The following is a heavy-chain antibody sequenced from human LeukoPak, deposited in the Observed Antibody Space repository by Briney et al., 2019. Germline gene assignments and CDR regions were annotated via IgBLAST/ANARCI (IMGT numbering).Heavy chain of an antibody. J-gene: IGHJ4*02. V-gene: IGHV4-34*01. CDR3: ARHRLWFGEAGGY. D-gene: IGHD3-10*01. Sequence: QPSETLSLTCAVYGGSFSGYYWSWIRQPPGKVLEWIGEINHSGSTNYNPSLKSRVTISVDTSKNQFSLKLSSVTAADTAVYYCARHRLWFGEAGGYWGQGTLVTVSS. CDR2: INHSGST. CDR1: GGSFSGYY.